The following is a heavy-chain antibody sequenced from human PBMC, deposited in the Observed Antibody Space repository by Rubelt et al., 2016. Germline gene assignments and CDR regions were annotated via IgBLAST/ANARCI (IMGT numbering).Heavy chain of an antibody. V-gene: IGHV4-59*08. J-gene: IGHJ4*02. CDR3: ARATGWGLLPPDY. Sequence: QVQLQESGPGLVKPSETLSLTCTVSGGSISSYYWSWIRQPPGKGLEWIGYIYYSGSTNYNPSLKSRVTISVDTSKNQFSLKLSSVTAADTAVYYCARATGWGLLPPDYWGQGTLVTVSS. CDR2: IYYSGST. D-gene: IGHD1-26*01. CDR1: GGSISSYY.